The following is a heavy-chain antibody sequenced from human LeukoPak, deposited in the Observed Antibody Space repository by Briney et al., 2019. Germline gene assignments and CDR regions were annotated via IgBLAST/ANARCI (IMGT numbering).Heavy chain of an antibody. D-gene: IGHD3-10*01. J-gene: IGHJ6*04. CDR3: ARAYGSGSYGIYYGMDV. Sequence: ASVKVSCKASGYTFTSYDINWVRQATGQGLEWMGWMNPNSGNTGYAQKFQGRVTMTRNTSISTAYVELSSLRSEDTAVYYCARAYGSGSYGIYYGMDVWGKGTTVTVSS. CDR2: MNPNSGNT. CDR1: GYTFTSYD. V-gene: IGHV1-8*01.